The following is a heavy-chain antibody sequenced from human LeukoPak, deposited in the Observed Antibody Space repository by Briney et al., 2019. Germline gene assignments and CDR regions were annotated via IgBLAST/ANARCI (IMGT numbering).Heavy chain of an antibody. CDR3: AREAVYPIPTCWYFDL. D-gene: IGHD1-14*01. CDR2: IYYSGST. J-gene: IGHJ2*01. CDR1: GRSISSYY. Sequence: PSETLSLTCTVSGRSISSYYCRSIRQPPGKGLEWNGYIYYSGSTNYNPSHKSRVTISVDPSKSQFSLKLSTVTAADTAVYYCAREAVYPIPTCWYFDLWGRGTLVTVSS. V-gene: IGHV4-59*01.